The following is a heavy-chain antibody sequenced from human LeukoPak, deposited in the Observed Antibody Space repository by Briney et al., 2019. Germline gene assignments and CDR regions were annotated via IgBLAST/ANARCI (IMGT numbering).Heavy chain of an antibody. CDR2: ISWNNGSI. CDR1: GFNFDDYA. J-gene: IGHJ4*02. CDR3: AKDREVLPAGEIDY. V-gene: IGHV3-9*01. D-gene: IGHD6-13*01. Sequence: GGSLRLSCAVSGFNFDDYAMHWVRQAPGKGMEWVSGISWNNGSIDYAASVKGRFTISRDSAKKSLYLQMNSLRPEDTAFYYCAKDREVLPAGEIDYWGQGTLVTVSS.